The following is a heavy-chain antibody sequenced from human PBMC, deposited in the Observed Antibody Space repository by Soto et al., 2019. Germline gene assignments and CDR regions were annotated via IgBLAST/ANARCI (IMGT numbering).Heavy chain of an antibody. CDR2: INHSGST. Sequence: QLQLQQWGAGLLKPSETLSLTCAVYGGSFSGYYWSWIRQPPGKGLEWIGEINHSGSTNYNPSLKSRVTISVDTSKNQFSLKLSSVTAADTDVYYCASSVAGTEVDYWGQGTLVTVSS. CDR3: ASSVAGTEVDY. CDR1: GGSFSGYY. D-gene: IGHD6-19*01. J-gene: IGHJ4*02. V-gene: IGHV4-34*01.